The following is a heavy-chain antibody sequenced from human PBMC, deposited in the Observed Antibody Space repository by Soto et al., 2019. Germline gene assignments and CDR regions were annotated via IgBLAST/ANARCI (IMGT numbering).Heavy chain of an antibody. D-gene: IGHD3-22*01. J-gene: IGHJ4*02. V-gene: IGHV3-23*01. CDR2: ISGSGVRT. Sequence: EVQLLESGGGLVQPGGSLRLSCAASRFTFSKYAMSWVRQAPGKGLEWVSGISGSGVRTFSADSVKGRFTISRDNSKNTLFLQMNSLRAEDTAVYYCAKGWDSGGYSYFDYWGQGTLVTVSS. CDR1: RFTFSKYA. CDR3: AKGWDSGGYSYFDY.